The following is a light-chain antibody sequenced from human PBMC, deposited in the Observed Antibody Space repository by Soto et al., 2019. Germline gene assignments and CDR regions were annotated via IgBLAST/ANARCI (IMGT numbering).Light chain of an antibody. Sequence: EIVLTQSPGTLSLSPGERVTLSCRASQSVNRSFLAWYQQQPGQATRLLIYGASSRATGIPDRFSGSGSGKDFTLTISRPEPEDFAVYYCHQYGSSPQAFGPGTKVDIK. CDR2: GAS. J-gene: IGKJ3*01. V-gene: IGKV3-20*01. CDR1: QSVNRSF. CDR3: HQYGSSPQA.